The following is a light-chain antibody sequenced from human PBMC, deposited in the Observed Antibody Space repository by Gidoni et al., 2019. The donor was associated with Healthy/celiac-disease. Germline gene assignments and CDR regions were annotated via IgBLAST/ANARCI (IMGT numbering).Light chain of an antibody. V-gene: IGKV1-5*01. CDR3: QQYNSYSWT. CDR1: QSISSW. Sequence: DIQMTQSPSTLSASVGDRVTITCRASQSISSWLAWYQQKPGKAPKLLIYDASSVESGVPSRFSGSGSGTEFTLTSSSLQPDDVATYYCQQYNSYSWTFGQGTKVEIK. J-gene: IGKJ1*01. CDR2: DAS.